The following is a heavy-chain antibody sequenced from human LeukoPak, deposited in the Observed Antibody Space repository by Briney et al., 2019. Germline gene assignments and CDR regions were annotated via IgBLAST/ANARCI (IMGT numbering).Heavy chain of an antibody. CDR2: IYTGDVT. CDR1: GFRVSSNH. D-gene: IGHD3-22*01. V-gene: IGHV3-53*01. Sequence: GGSLRLSCAVSGFRVSSNHMTWVRQAPGKGLEWVSLIYTGDVTYYADSVKGRFTISTDNSKNILCLQMDSLTAEDTALYYCARERDYDTYIDYWGQGTLVTVSS. J-gene: IGHJ4*02. CDR3: ARERDYDTYIDY.